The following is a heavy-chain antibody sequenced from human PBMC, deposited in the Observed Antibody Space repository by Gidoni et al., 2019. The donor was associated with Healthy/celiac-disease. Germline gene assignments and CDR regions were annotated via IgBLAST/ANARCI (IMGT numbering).Heavy chain of an antibody. CDR2: ISSSSSYI. J-gene: IGHJ3*02. V-gene: IGHV3-21*01. CDR1: GITFSSYS. Sequence: EVQLVESGGGLVKPGGSLRLSCAASGITFSSYSMNWVRQAPGKGLEWVSSISSSSSYIYYADSVKGRFTISRDNAKNSLYLQMNSLRAEDTAVYYCARDRGQMAFDIWGQGTMVTVFS. CDR3: ARDRGQMAFDI.